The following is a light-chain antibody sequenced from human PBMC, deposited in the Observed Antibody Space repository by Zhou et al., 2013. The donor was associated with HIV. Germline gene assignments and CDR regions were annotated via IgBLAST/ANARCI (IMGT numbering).Light chain of an antibody. J-gene: IGKJ4*01. CDR3: QQYNRWPPLT. CDR1: QSVGTN. Sequence: EIVMTQSPATLSVSLGERTTLSCRASQSVGTNLAWYQQKPGQAPRLLIRGASARATGIPDRFSGSGSGTEFTLSIANLQSEDVAVYYCQQYNRWPPLTFGGGTQVEIK. V-gene: IGKV3-15*01. CDR2: GAS.